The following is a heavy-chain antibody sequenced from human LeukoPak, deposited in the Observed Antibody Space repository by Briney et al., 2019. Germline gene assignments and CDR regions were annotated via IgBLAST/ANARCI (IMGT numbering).Heavy chain of an antibody. J-gene: IGHJ4*02. Sequence: TLSLTSTVSGGSISSSSYYWGWIRQPAGKGLEWIGRIYTSGSTNYNPSLKSRVTISVDTSKNQFSLKLSPVTAADTAVYYCAREQMIVADFDYWGQGTLVTVSS. CDR2: IYTSGST. D-gene: IGHD3-22*01. CDR3: AREQMIVADFDY. CDR1: GGSISSSSYY. V-gene: IGHV4-61*02.